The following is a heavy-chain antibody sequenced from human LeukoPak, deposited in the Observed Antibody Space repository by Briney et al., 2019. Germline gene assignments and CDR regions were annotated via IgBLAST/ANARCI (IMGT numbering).Heavy chain of an antibody. J-gene: IGHJ4*02. Sequence: SGTLSLTCAVSGGSISSSNWWSWVRQPPGKGLEWIGEIYHSGSTNYNPSLKRRVTISVDKSKNQFSLKLSSVTAADTAAYYCARYGYSSGWIDYWGQGTLVTVSS. V-gene: IGHV4-4*02. CDR2: IYHSGST. CDR1: GGSISSSNW. CDR3: ARYGYSSGWIDY. D-gene: IGHD6-19*01.